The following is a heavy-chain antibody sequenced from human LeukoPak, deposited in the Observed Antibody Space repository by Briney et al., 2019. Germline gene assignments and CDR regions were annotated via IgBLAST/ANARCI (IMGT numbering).Heavy chain of an antibody. CDR2: LYYSGTT. Sequence: PSETLSLTCTVSGGSISSGDYYWSWIRQHPGKGLEWIGYLYYSGTTYYNPSLKSRVTISIDTSKNKFSLKLTTVTAADTAVYYCARRGATIAFDYWGQGTLVTVSS. CDR1: GGSISSGDYY. J-gene: IGHJ4*02. CDR3: ARRGATIAFDY. V-gene: IGHV4-31*03. D-gene: IGHD5-12*01.